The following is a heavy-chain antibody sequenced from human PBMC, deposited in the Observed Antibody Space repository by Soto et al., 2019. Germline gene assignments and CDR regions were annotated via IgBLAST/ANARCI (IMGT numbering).Heavy chain of an antibody. J-gene: IGHJ6*02. CDR1: GFTFSPYA. CDR2: ISGSGGNT. D-gene: IGHD3-16*01. CDR3: AKGLRRLLRTQYYYGLDV. V-gene: IGHV3-23*01. Sequence: PGGSLRLSCAASGFTFSPYAMTWVRQAPGKGLEWVSSISGSGGNTNYADSVKGRFTVSRGNSKRTLSLQMNSLTEEDTAIYYCAKGLRRLLRTQYYYGLDVWGRGTTVTVSS.